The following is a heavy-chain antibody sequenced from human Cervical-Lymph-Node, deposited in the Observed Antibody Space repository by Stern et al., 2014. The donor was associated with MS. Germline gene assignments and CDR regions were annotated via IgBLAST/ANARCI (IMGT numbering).Heavy chain of an antibody. V-gene: IGHV1-46*01. Sequence: EKLVESGAEVKKPGASVKVSCKASGYTFTSDYMHWVRRAPTQRPEWMGVSNPSGGRTSYAQKFQGRVTMTRDTSTTTVHMELSSLRSEDTAVYYCARQNYYNGMDVWGQGTTVTVSS. CDR2: SNPSGGRT. CDR3: ARQNYYNGMDV. J-gene: IGHJ6*02. CDR1: GYTFTSDY.